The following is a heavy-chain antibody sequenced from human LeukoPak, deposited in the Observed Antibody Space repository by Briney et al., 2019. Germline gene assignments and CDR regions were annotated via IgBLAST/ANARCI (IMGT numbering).Heavy chain of an antibody. D-gene: IGHD6-19*01. CDR1: GFTFSSYS. J-gene: IGHJ4*02. Sequence: GGSLRLSCAASGFTFSSYSMNWVRQAPGKGLEWVSSISSSSSYMYYADSVKGRFTVSRDNAKNSLYLQMNSLRAEDTAVYYCARAGYSTGWYYFDYWGQGTLVTVSP. CDR2: ISSSSSYM. CDR3: ARAGYSTGWYYFDY. V-gene: IGHV3-21*01.